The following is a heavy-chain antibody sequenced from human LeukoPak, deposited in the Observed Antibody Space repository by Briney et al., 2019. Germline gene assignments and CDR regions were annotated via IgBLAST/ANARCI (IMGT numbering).Heavy chain of an antibody. CDR3: ARARSVTTPYFDY. Sequence: SVKVSCKASGGTFSSHAISWVRQAPGQGLEWMGRIIPILGIANYAQKFQGRVTITADKSTGTAYMELRSLRSEDTAVYYCARARSVTTPYFDYWGQGTLVTVSS. J-gene: IGHJ4*02. D-gene: IGHD4-17*01. CDR2: IIPILGIA. CDR1: GGTFSSHA. V-gene: IGHV1-69*04.